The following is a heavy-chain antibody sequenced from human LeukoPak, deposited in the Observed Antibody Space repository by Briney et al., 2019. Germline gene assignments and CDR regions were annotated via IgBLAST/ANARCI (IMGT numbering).Heavy chain of an antibody. D-gene: IGHD2-2*01. CDR2: INHSEST. CDR3: ARVLSRVVVPPTRGDYFDS. J-gene: IGHJ4*02. V-gene: IGHV4-34*01. Sequence: SETLSLTCAVYSGSFSGYYWSWIRQPPGKGLEWLGEINHSESTNYNPSLKSRVTISVDTSKNQFSLKLTSVTAADTAVYYCARVLSRVVVPPTRGDYFDSWGQGTVVTVSS. CDR1: SGSFSGYY.